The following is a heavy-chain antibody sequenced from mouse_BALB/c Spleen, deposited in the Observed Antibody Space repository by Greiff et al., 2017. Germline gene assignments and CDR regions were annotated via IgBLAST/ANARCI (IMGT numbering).Heavy chain of an antibody. Sequence: QVTLKVSGPGILQPSQTLSLTCSFSGFSLSTSGMGVSWIRQPSGKGLEWLAHIYWDDDKRYNPSLKSRLTISKDTSRNQVFLKITSVDTADTATYYCARRARDGHGGYYAMDYWGQGTSVTVSS. V-gene: IGHV8-12*01. CDR2: IYWDDDK. D-gene: IGHD2-3*01. J-gene: IGHJ4*01. CDR1: GFSLSTSGMG. CDR3: ARRARDGHGGYYAMDY.